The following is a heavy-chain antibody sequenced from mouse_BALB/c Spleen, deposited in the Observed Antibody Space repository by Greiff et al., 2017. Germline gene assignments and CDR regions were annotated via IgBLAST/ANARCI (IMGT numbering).Heavy chain of an antibody. CDR1: GFSLTSYG. Sequence: VMLVESGPGLVAPSQSLSITCTVSGFSLTSYGVHWVRQPPGKGLEWLGVIWAGGGTNYNSALMSRLSISKDNSKSQVFLKMNSLQTDDTAMYYCARDRDYGSIYYFDYWGQGTTLTVSS. V-gene: IGHV2-9*02. CDR2: IWAGGGT. J-gene: IGHJ2*01. D-gene: IGHD1-1*01. CDR3: ARDRDYGSIYYFDY.